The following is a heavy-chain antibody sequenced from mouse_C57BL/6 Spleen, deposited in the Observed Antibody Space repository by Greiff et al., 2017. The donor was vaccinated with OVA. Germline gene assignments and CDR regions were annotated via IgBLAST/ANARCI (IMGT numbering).Heavy chain of an antibody. Sequence: QVQLQQPGAELVKPGASVKLSCKASGYTFTSYWMHWVKQRPGQGLEWIGMIYPNSGSTNYNEKFKSKATLTVDKSSSTAYMQLSSLTSEDSAVYYCAISGNDYGDFDYWGQGTTLTVSS. J-gene: IGHJ2*01. CDR3: AISGNDYGDFDY. CDR1: GYTFTSYW. D-gene: IGHD2-4*01. V-gene: IGHV1-64*01. CDR2: IYPNSGST.